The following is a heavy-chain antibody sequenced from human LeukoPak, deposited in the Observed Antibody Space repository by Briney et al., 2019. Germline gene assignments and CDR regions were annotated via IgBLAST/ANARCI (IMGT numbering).Heavy chain of an antibody. J-gene: IGHJ4*02. D-gene: IGHD6-19*01. CDR1: GGSISGYY. CDR3: ASGTIAVAGIFDY. V-gene: IGHV4-4*07. Sequence: SETLPLTCTVSGGSISGYYWSWIRQPAGKGLEWIGRIYTSGSTNYNPSLKSRVTMSIDTSKNQFSLRLSSVTAADTAVYYCASGTIAVAGIFDYWGQGILVTVSS. CDR2: IYTSGST.